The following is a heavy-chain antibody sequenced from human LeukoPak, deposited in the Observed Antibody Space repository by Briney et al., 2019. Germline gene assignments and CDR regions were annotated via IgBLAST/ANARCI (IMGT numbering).Heavy chain of an antibody. Sequence: ASVKVSCKASGYTFTAYYIHWVRRAPGQGLEWMGWIDSKNGDTKYAQKFQSRLTITRDTSIGIAYMELRSLTSDDTAVYCASEAYCSGGRCSVQRVASWGQGTPVTVSS. D-gene: IGHD2-15*01. CDR3: ASEAYCSGGRCSVQRVAS. J-gene: IGHJ5*02. CDR2: IDSKNGDT. CDR1: GYTFTAYY. V-gene: IGHV1-2*02.